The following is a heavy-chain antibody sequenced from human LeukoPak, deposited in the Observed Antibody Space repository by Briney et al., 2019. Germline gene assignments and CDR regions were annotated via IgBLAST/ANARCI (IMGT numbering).Heavy chain of an antibody. J-gene: IGHJ4*02. CDR3: ASGTLVLGYYYGSGSYETVEDY. CDR1: GWTFTACY. Sequence: ASVRVSCKASGWTFTACYIHWVRQAPGQGLEWMGWLNPNSGAATYAQKFQGRVTMTRDTSISTTYMELSRLRSEDTAVYYCASGTLVLGYYYGSGSYETVEDYWGQGTLVTVSS. CDR2: LNPNSGAA. V-gene: IGHV1-2*02. D-gene: IGHD3-10*01.